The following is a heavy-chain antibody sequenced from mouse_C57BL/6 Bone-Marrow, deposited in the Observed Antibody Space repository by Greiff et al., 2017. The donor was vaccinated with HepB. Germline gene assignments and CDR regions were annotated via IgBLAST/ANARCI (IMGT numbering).Heavy chain of an antibody. V-gene: IGHV5-4*01. J-gene: IGHJ2*01. CDR1: GFTFSSYA. CDR3: ARERDGPDY. CDR2: ISDGGSYT. D-gene: IGHD2-3*01. Sequence: EVQLVESGGGLVKPGGSLKLSCAASGFTFSSYAMSWVRQTPEKRLEWVATISDGGSYTYYPDNVKGRFTISRDNAKNNLYLQMSHLKSEDTAMYYCARERDGPDYWGQGTTLTVSS.